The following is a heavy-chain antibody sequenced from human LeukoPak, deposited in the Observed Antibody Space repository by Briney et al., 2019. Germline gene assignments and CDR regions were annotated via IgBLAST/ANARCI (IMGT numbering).Heavy chain of an antibody. D-gene: IGHD6-19*01. CDR1: GYSFTGYY. CDR2: INPNRCDT. V-gene: IGHV1-2*02. J-gene: IGHJ5*02. Sequence: ASVKVSCMASGYSFTGYYMLWVRQAPGHGLEWMAWINPNRCDTNYAQKFQRRVTMTRDTSISTAYMELSRLRSDDTAVYYCARRGWIGVTGTEVGWFDPWGEGSLVTVSS. CDR3: ARRGWIGVTGTEVGWFDP.